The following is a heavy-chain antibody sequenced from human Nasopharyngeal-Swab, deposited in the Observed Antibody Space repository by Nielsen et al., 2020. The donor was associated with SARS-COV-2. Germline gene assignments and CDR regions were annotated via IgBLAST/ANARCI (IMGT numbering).Heavy chain of an antibody. Sequence: WIRQPPGKGLEWIGSMYTSGETYYNPSLKSRVTISEDTSKNQFSLKMRSVTAADTATYYCARDGVLSPIDYWGQGTLVTVSS. J-gene: IGHJ4*02. CDR3: ARDGVLSPIDY. CDR2: MYTSGET. D-gene: IGHD3-3*01. V-gene: IGHV4-4*08.